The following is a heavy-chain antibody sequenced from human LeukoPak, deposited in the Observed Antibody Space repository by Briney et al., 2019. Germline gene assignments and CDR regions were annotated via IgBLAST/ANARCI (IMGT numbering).Heavy chain of an antibody. Sequence: PGRSLRLSCAASGFTFDDYAMHWVRQAPGKGLEWVSGISYNGDPIVYADSVKGRFTISRDNSKNSMYLEMNSLRAKDTDLYYCAKDYCGGDCYSGWYFDLWGRGTLVTVSS. CDR3: AKDYCGGDCYSGWYFDL. CDR1: GFTFDDYA. D-gene: IGHD2-21*02. J-gene: IGHJ2*01. CDR2: ISYNGDPI. V-gene: IGHV3-9*01.